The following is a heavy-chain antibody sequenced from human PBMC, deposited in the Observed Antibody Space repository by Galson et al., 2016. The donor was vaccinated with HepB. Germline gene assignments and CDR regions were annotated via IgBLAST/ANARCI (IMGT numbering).Heavy chain of an antibody. V-gene: IGHV3-7*03. Sequence: SLRLSCAASGFTFSSFWMSWVRQAPGKGLEWVANIKQDGSEKYYVESVKGRFTISRDNAKNSLYLQMNSLRAEDTAVYYCARDLRGMIRFFDWSTHFDSWGQGTLVTVSS. D-gene: IGHD3-9*01. J-gene: IGHJ4*02. CDR1: GFTFSSFW. CDR3: ARDLRGMIRFFDWSTHFDS. CDR2: IKQDGSEK.